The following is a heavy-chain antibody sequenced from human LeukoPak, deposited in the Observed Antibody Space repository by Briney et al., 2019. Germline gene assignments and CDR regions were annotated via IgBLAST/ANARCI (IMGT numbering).Heavy chain of an antibody. CDR2: INHSGST. CDR1: GFTFSSYA. Sequence: LRLSCAASGFTFSSYAMHWIRQPPGKGLEWIGEINHSGSTNYNPSLKSRVTISVDTSKNQFSLKLSSVTAADTAVYYCARGRSYWGQGTLVTVSS. CDR3: ARGRSY. V-gene: IGHV4-34*01. J-gene: IGHJ4*02.